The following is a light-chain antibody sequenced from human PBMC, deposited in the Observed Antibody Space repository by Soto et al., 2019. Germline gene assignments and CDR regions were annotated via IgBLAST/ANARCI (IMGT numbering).Light chain of an antibody. CDR3: QQLNSYVFA. CDR2: AAS. V-gene: IGKV1-9*01. Sequence: DIQLTQSPSFLSASVGDRVTITCRASQDVSRYLAWYQQKPGKAPNLLIYAASTLRSGVPSRFSGSGSETEFTLTISSLPPDDFAPYYCQQLNSYVFAFGPGTKVDIK. CDR1: QDVSRY. J-gene: IGKJ3*01.